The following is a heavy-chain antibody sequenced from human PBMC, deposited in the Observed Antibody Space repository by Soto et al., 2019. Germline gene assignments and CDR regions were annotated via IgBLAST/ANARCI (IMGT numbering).Heavy chain of an antibody. V-gene: IGHV1-18*01. CDR3: ARSQYVRQQPDTPLY. J-gene: IGHJ4*02. CDR1: GYTFTSYG. Sequence: QVQLVQSGAEVKKPGASVKVSCKASGYTFTSYGISWVRQAPGQGLEWMGWISAYNGNTNYAQKLQGRVTMTTDTSTSTAYMERRSLRSDDTAVYYCARSQYVRQQPDTPLYWGQGTLVTVSS. CDR2: ISAYNGNT. D-gene: IGHD6-13*01.